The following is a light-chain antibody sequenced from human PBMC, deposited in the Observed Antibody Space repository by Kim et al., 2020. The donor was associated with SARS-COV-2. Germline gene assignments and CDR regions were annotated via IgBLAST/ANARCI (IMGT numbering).Light chain of an antibody. J-gene: IGKJ4*01. CDR2: HAS. V-gene: IGKV1-12*01. Sequence: SASVGDRVTLTCRASQGISTWLAWYQQKPGKAPKLLIYHASSLQGGVPSRFSGSGSGTDFTLTISSLQSEDFATYYCQQASSFPLTLGGGTKLEIK. CDR1: QGISTW. CDR3: QQASSFPLT.